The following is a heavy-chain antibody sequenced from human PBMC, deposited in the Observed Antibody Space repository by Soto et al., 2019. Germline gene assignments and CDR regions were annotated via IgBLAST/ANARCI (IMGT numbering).Heavy chain of an antibody. D-gene: IGHD3-3*01. CDR1: GFTFSRHA. V-gene: IGHV3-30*04. CDR2: ISRDGSYI. J-gene: IGHJ5*01. CDR3: ARTRNGGVADSFDS. Sequence: GGSLRLSCAASGFTFSRHAIHWVRLTPGRGLEWVLAISRDGSYIYYTDSVKGRFTVSRDNSKNNVFVQMNRLIPDDTALYFCARTRNGGVADSFDSWGQGTRVTVSS.